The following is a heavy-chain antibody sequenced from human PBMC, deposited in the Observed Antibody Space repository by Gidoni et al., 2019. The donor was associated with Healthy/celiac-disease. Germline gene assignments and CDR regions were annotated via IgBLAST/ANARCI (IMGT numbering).Heavy chain of an antibody. CDR2: INHSGST. CDR3: ARGQARLNIFTVWSGYYTGFDY. Sequence: QVQLQQWGAGLLKPSETLSLTCAVYGGSFSGYYWSWIRQPPGKGLEWIGEINHSGSTNYNPSLKSRVTISVDTSKNQFSLKLSAVTAADTAVYYCARGQARLNIFTVWSGYYTGFDYWGQGTLVTVSS. D-gene: IGHD3-3*01. V-gene: IGHV4-34*01. CDR1: GGSFSGYY. J-gene: IGHJ4*02.